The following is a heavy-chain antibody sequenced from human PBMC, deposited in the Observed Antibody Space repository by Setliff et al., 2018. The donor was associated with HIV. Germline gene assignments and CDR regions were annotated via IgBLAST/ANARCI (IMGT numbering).Heavy chain of an antibody. CDR2: IKKKGDGGTT. V-gene: IGHV3-15*01. CDR1: GFIFSNAR. J-gene: IGHJ4*02. CDR3: MDFAIAGAWDY. Sequence: GSLRLSCAASGFIFSNARMNWVRQVPGKGLEWVGHIKKKGDGGTTEYATPVKGRFTISRDDSENMLYLQMNDLKTEDTAVYYCMDFAIAGAWDYWGQGTLVTVSS. D-gene: IGHD6-13*01.